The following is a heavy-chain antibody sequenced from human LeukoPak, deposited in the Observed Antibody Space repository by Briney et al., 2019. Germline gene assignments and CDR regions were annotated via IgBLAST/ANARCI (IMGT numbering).Heavy chain of an antibody. Sequence: GGSLRLSCAASGFIFSSYSMDWVRQAPGKGLEWVSSINGNGGNRFYADSVKGRFTISRDNAKNSLFLQMDSPRADDTAVYYCARGEVATTYYYGMDVWGQGTTVTVSS. J-gene: IGHJ6*02. CDR1: GFIFSSYS. CDR3: ARGEVATTYYYGMDV. V-gene: IGHV3-21*06. D-gene: IGHD5-12*01. CDR2: INGNGGNR.